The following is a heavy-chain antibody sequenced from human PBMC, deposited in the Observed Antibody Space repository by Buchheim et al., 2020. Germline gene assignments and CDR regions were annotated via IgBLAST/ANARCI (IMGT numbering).Heavy chain of an antibody. D-gene: IGHD1-26*01. CDR2: ISYDGSNK. CDR3: ANGVGDTYGGYGMDV. V-gene: IGHV3-30*18. CDR1: GFTFSSYG. Sequence: QVQLVESGGGVVQPGRSLRLSCAASGFTFSSYGMHWVRQAPGKGLEWVAVISYDGSNKYYADSVKGRFTISRDNSKNTLYLQMNSLRAEDTAVYYCANGVGDTYGGYGMDVWGQGTT. J-gene: IGHJ6*02.